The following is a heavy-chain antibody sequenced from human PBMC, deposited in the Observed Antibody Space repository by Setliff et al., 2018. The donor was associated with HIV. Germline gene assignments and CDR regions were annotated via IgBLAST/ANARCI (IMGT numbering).Heavy chain of an antibody. J-gene: IGHJ4*02. D-gene: IGHD2-21*02. CDR2: IYYSGST. V-gene: IGHV4-39*01. Sequence: SETLSLTCTVSAGSIRSSTYYWAWIRQPPGKGLEWIGTIYYSGSTYYNPSLKSRATISVDTSKNQFSLKLSSVTAADTAVYYCARGGAFCGRDSCYYLDYWGQGILVTVSS. CDR1: AGSIRSSTYY. CDR3: ARGGAFCGRDSCYYLDY.